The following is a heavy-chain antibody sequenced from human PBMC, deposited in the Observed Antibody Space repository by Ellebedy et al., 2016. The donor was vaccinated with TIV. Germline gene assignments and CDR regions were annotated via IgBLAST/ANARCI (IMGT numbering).Heavy chain of an antibody. J-gene: IGHJ4*02. CDR3: ARHASGGWYALDY. CDR1: GVSISAYF. Sequence: MPSETLSLTCNVSGVSISAYFWSRVRQSPGKGLEWIAYMFHTGMTSYNPSLKRRVTISVDTSKNQFSLRLTSVTAADTAVYYCARHASGGWYALDYWGRGTLVTVSS. D-gene: IGHD6-19*01. CDR2: MFHTGMT. V-gene: IGHV4-59*08.